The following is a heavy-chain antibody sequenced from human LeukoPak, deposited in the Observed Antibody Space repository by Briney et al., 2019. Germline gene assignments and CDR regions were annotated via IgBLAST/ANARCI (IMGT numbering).Heavy chain of an antibody. CDR3: ARDPLILWFGESRPGYFDY. CDR2: INHSGST. CDR1: GGSFSGYY. V-gene: IGHV4-34*01. Sequence: SETLSLTCVVYGGSFSGYYWSWIRQPPGKGLEWIGEINHSGSTNYNPSLKSRVTISVDTSKNQFSLKLSSVTAADTAVYYCARDPLILWFGESRPGYFDYWGQGTLVTVSS. D-gene: IGHD3-10*01. J-gene: IGHJ4*02.